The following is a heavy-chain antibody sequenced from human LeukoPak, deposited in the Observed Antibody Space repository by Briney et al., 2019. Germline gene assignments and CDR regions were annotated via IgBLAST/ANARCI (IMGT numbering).Heavy chain of an antibody. J-gene: IGHJ5*02. CDR2: IYYSGST. V-gene: IGHV4-30-4*01. CDR1: GGSISSGDYY. Sequence: SETLSLTCTVSGGSISSGDYYWSWIRQPPGKGLEWIGYIYYSGSTYYNPSLKSRVTISVDTSKNQFSLKLSSVTAADTAVYYCARYYYDSSGYYYPNGFDPWGQGTLVTVSS. CDR3: ARYYYDSSGYYYPNGFDP. D-gene: IGHD3-22*01.